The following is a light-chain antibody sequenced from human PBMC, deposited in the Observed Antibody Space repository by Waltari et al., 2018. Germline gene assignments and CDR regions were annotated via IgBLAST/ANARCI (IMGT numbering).Light chain of an antibody. Sequence: EIVLTQSPATLFLSPGERATLSCRGSQSDNSYLAWYQQKPVQTPRLLFYDASNRATGTPARFSGSGSGTDFTLTISSLEPEDCAVYYCQQRSNWRTFGGGTKVEIK. V-gene: IGKV3-11*01. CDR2: DAS. CDR1: QSDNSY. CDR3: QQRSNWRT. J-gene: IGKJ4*01.